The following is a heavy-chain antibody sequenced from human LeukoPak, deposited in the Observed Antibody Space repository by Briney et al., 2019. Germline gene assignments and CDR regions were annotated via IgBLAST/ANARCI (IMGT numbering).Heavy chain of an antibody. J-gene: IGHJ5*02. CDR3: ARDRGVWSGFDKPERFDP. CDR1: GGSISSGGYY. D-gene: IGHD3-3*01. Sequence: SETLSLTCTVSGGSISSGGYYWSWIRQPPGKGLEWIGYIYHSGSTYYNPSLKSRVTISVDRSKNQFSLKLSSVTAADTAAYYCARDRGVWSGFDKPERFDPWGQGTLVTVSS. V-gene: IGHV4-30-2*01. CDR2: IYHSGST.